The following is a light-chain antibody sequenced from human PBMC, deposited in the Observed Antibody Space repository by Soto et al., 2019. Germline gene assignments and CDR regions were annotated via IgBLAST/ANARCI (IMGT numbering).Light chain of an antibody. Sequence: EIVMTQSPGTLSVSPGERATLSCRASLSVSTNLAWYQQKPGQAPRLLIYGASTRATGISARFSGSGSGTDFTLSISSLEPEDFAVYYCQQRSNRPRFTFGPGTKVDIK. CDR3: QQRSNRPRFT. J-gene: IGKJ3*01. CDR2: GAS. V-gene: IGKV3-15*01. CDR1: LSVSTN.